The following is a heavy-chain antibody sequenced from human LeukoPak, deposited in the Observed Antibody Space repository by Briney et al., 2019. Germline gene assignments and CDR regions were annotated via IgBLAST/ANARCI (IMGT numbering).Heavy chain of an antibody. Sequence: ASVKVSCKASGYIFTSYGISWVPQASGQGLEWMRWISAYNGNTNYAQKLQGRVTMTTDTSTSTAYMELRSLRSDDTAVYYCARDLRDYYDSNDAFDIWGQGTMVTVSS. CDR2: ISAYNGNT. CDR3: ARDLRDYYDSNDAFDI. V-gene: IGHV1-18*01. CDR1: GYIFTSYG. J-gene: IGHJ3*02. D-gene: IGHD3-22*01.